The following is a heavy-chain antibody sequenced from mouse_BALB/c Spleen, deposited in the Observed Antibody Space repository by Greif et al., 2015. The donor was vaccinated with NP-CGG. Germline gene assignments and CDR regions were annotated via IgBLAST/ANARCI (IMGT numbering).Heavy chain of an antibody. CDR1: GFTFTDYY. CDR2: IRNKANGYTT. Sequence: EVKLMESGGGLVQPGGSLRLSCATSGFTFTDYYMSWVRQPPGKALEWLGSIRNKANGYTTEYSASVKGRFTISRDNSQSILYLQMNTLRAEDSATYYCARVLLPYYFDYWGQGTTLTVSS. J-gene: IGHJ2*01. CDR3: ARVLLPYYFDY. V-gene: IGHV7-3*02. D-gene: IGHD1-1*01.